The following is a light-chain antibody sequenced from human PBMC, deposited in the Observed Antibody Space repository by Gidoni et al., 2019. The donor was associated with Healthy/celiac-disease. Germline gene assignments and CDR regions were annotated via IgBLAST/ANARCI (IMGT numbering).Light chain of an antibody. CDR2: GAS. V-gene: IGKV3-20*01. Sequence: EIVLTQSPGTLSLSPGERATLSCRASQSVSSSYLAWYQQKPGQAPRLLIYGASSRATGIPDRCSGSGSGTDFTLIISRLEPEDFAVYYCQQYVTFGGGTKVEIK. CDR1: QSVSSSY. CDR3: QQYVT. J-gene: IGKJ4*01.